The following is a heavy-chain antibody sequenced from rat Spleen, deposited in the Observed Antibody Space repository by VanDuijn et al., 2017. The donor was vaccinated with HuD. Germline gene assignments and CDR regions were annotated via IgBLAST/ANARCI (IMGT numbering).Heavy chain of an antibody. J-gene: IGHJ3*01. CDR2: ISTGTGNT. Sequence: EVQLVESDGGLVQPGRSLKLSCAASGFTFSNYDMAWVRQTPMKGLEWVASISTGTGNTFYRDSVKGRFTISRDNAKSTLYLQMDSLRSEDTATYYCTTGERGFGYWGQGTLVTVSS. CDR3: TTGERGFGY. CDR1: GFTFSNYD. V-gene: IGHV5S23*01.